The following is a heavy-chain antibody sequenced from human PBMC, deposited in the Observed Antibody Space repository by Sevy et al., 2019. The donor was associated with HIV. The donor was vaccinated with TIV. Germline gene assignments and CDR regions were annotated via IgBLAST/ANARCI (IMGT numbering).Heavy chain of an antibody. CDR1: GGTFSYYA. J-gene: IGHJ6*02. D-gene: IGHD3-22*01. Sequence: ASVKVSCKASGGTFSYYAISWVRQAPGQGLEWMGGFIPMFDTANYAQKFQGKVTLTADGSTTTAYMELSSLSFDDTAVYYCAGSYFDSSGYSPLFYYGMDVWGQGTTVTVSS. CDR3: AGSYFDSSGYSPLFYYGMDV. CDR2: FIPMFDTA. V-gene: IGHV1-69*13.